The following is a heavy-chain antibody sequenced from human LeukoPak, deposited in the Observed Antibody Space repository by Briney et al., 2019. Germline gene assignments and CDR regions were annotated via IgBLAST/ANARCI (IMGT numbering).Heavy chain of an antibody. CDR1: GGTFSSYA. CDR3: ARDPPPRGYYDSSGYYYDGDY. V-gene: IGHV1-69*04. J-gene: IGHJ4*02. Sequence: SVKVSCKASGGTFSSYAISWVRQAPGQGLEWMGRIIPILGIANYAQKFQGRVTITADKSTSTAYMELSSLRSEDTAVYYCARDPPPRGYYDSSGYYYDGDYWGQGTLVTVSS. CDR2: IIPILGIA. D-gene: IGHD3-22*01.